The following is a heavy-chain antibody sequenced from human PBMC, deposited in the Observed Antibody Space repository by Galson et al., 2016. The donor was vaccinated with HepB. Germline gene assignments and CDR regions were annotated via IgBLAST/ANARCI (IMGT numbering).Heavy chain of an antibody. CDR2: LTGHGSLP. CDR3: VRDFLWGEGADAFDI. J-gene: IGHJ3*02. Sequence: SLRLSCAASGFNFITTRMHWVRQSPGKGLVWVSRLTGHGSLPSHPDSVRGRFTNSRDNAKNTVSLQMNSLRAEDTAIYYCVRDFLWGEGADAFDIWGQGTRVTVSS. CDR1: GFNFITTR. V-gene: IGHV3-74*01. D-gene: IGHD3-16*01.